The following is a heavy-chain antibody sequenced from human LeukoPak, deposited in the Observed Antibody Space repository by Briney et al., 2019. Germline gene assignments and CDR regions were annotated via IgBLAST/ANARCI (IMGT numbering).Heavy chain of an antibody. J-gene: IGHJ4*02. D-gene: IGHD1-1*01. V-gene: IGHV4-34*01. Sequence: SETLSLTCATSGGSFTDYYWSWIRQPPGKGLEWIGDINDSGSTNSSPSLKSRVVISLDTSKSQLSLKLSPVTAADTATYFCARAGRGTSSRALDYWGQGTLVTVSS. CDR3: ARAGRGTSSRALDY. CDR1: GGSFTDYY. CDR2: INDSGST.